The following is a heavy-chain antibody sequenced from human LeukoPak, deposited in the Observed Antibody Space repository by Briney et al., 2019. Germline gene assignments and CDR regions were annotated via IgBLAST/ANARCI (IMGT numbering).Heavy chain of an antibody. J-gene: IGHJ4*02. Sequence: ASVKVSCKASGYTFTGYYMHWVRQAPGQGLEWMGWINPNSGGTNYAQKFQGRVTMTRDTSISTAYMELSRLRSDDTAVYYCAKLRRDDYGDFYYFDFWGQGTLVTVSS. CDR1: GYTFTGYY. CDR3: AKLRRDDYGDFYYFDF. D-gene: IGHD4-17*01. V-gene: IGHV1-2*02. CDR2: INPNSGGT.